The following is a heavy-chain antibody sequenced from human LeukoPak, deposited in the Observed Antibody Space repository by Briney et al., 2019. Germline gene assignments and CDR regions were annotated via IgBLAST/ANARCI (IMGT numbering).Heavy chain of an antibody. D-gene: IGHD2-15*01. Sequence: SETLSLTCTVSGDSIISGSFFWGWIRQPPGKGLEWIGSIFYSGNTYYNPSLKSRVTISVDTSKSQFSLRLNSVTAADTALYHCARVVVATTPEGWFDPWGQGTLVTVSS. CDR3: ARVVVATTPEGWFDP. J-gene: IGHJ5*02. CDR2: IFYSGNT. CDR1: GDSIISGSFF. V-gene: IGHV4-39*02.